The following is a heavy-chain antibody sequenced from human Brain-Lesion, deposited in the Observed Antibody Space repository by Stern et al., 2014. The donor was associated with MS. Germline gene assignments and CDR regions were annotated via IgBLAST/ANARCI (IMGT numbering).Heavy chain of an antibody. V-gene: IGHV1-69*01. D-gene: IGHD6-13*01. CDR3: TRHQAGIAAD. J-gene: IGHJ4*02. CDR1: GGTFNSFD. Sequence: QLVQSGPEVKKPGSSVKVSCKASGGTFNSFDISWVRQAPGQGLEWLGGIIARFGTANYAQKRQGRVTFTVDESTSTVYMELSSLRAEDTAVYFCTRHQAGIAADWGQGTLVTVSS. CDR2: IIARFGTA.